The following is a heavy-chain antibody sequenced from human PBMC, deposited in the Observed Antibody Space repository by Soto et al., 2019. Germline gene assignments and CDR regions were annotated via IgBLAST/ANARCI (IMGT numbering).Heavy chain of an antibody. Sequence: QLQLQESGSGLVKPSHTLSLTCTVSGGSISNAAYSWSWLRQPPGKGLEWIGYIYPSGMPFYNPSLRSRVTISIDRSNDQFSLNLKSVTAADTAVYYGARERGGYGLFDSWGQGTLVTVSS. J-gene: IGHJ4*02. D-gene: IGHD5-18*01. CDR3: ARERGGYGLFDS. CDR2: IYPSGMP. V-gene: IGHV4-30-2*01. CDR1: GGSISNAAYS.